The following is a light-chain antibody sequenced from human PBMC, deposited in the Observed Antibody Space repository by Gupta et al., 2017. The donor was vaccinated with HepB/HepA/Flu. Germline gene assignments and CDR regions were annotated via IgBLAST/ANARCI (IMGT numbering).Light chain of an antibody. CDR1: QSLLHSNGYNY. J-gene: IGKJ4*01. CDR3: RQALQTLIP. CDR2: LGS. Sequence: DIVMTQSPLSLPVTPGEPASISCRSSQSLLHSNGYNYLDWYLQKPGQSPQLLIYLGSNRASGVPDRFSGSGSGTDFTLKISRVEAEDVGVYYCRQALQTLIPFGGGTKVEIK. V-gene: IGKV2-28*01.